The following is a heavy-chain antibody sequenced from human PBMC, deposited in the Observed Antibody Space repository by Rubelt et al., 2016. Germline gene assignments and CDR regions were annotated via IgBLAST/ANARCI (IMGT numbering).Heavy chain of an antibody. Sequence: PGASVKVSCKTSGYTFNNYDFNWVRQATGQGLEWMGWMNPNSGKTHYAQKFQGRVTMTRDTSISTAYMELSGLRSDDTAVYYCAREAPLAGSCVDYWGQGTLVTVSS. V-gene: IGHV1-2*02. CDR2: MNPNSGKT. D-gene: IGHD6-19*01. J-gene: IGHJ4*02. CDR1: GYTFNNYD. CDR3: AREAPLAGSCVDY.